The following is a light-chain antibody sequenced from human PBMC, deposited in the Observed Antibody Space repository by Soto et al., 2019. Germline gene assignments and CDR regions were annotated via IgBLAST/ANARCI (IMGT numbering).Light chain of an antibody. CDR3: HQRQSWPRT. CDR1: QSVSSNY. J-gene: IGKJ1*01. Sequence: EIVLTQSPGTLSLSPGERATLSCRASQSVSSNYLAWYQQKPGQAPRLLIYGASNRATGTPDRFSGSGSGTDFTLTISDVEPEDFAVYYCHQRQSWPRTFGQGTKVDIK. CDR2: GAS. V-gene: IGKV3-20*01.